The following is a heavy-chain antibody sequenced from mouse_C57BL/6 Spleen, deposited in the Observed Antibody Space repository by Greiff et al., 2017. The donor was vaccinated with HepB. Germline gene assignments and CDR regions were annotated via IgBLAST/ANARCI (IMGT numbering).Heavy chain of an antibody. CDR1: GFSFNTYA. CDR3: VRHVFDGYYEYFDV. D-gene: IGHD2-3*01. V-gene: IGHV10-1*01. Sequence: EVKLVESGGGLVQPKGSLKLSCAASGFSFNTYAMNWVRQAPGKGLEWVARIRSKSNNYATYYADSVKDRFTISRDDSESMLYLQMNNLKTEDTAMYYCVRHVFDGYYEYFDVWGTGTTVTVSS. J-gene: IGHJ1*03. CDR2: IRSKSNNYAT.